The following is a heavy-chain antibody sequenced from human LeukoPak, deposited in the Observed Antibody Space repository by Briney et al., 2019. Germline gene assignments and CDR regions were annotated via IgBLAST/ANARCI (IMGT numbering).Heavy chain of an antibody. CDR3: AKDSGEALGYFDY. CDR2: ISYDGSNK. D-gene: IGHD4-17*01. Sequence: PGRSLRLSCAASGFTFSSYGMHWVRQAPGKGLEWVAVISYDGSNKYYADSVKGRFTISRDNSKNTLYLQMNSLRAEDTAVCYCAKDSGEALGYFDYWGQGTLVTVSS. CDR1: GFTFSSYG. V-gene: IGHV3-30*18. J-gene: IGHJ4*02.